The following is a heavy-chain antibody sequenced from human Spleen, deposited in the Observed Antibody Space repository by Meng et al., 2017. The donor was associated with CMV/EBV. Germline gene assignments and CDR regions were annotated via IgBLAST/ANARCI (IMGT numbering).Heavy chain of an antibody. CDR2: INPSGGST. D-gene: IGHD3-22*01. J-gene: IGHJ4*02. CDR1: GYTSTGYY. V-gene: IGHV1-46*01. Sequence: ASVKVSCKASGYTSTGYYMHWVRQAPGQGLEWMGIINPSGGSTSYAQKFQGRVTMTRDTSTSTVYMELSSLRSEDTAVYYCARASDSCPSIGCSFDYWGQGTLVTVSS. CDR3: ARASDSCPSIGCSFDY.